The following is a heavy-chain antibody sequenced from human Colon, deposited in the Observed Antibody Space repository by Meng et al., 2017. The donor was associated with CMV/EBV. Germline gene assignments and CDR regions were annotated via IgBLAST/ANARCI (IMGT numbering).Heavy chain of an antibody. CDR3: ARGIPDF. CDR2: MKPNSGDT. V-gene: IGHV1-8*01. J-gene: IGHJ4*02. CDR1: GYAFTSCA. Sequence: TVTVSCKASGYAFTSCALNWVRQATGRGLEWMGWMKPNSGDTGYAPNFQGRITMTRNTSINTAYMELRSLTNEDTAIYYCARGIPDFWGQGTLVTVSS. D-gene: IGHD3-3*01.